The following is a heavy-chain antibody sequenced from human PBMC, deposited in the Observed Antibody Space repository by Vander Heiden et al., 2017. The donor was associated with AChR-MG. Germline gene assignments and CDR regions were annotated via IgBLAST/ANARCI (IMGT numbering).Heavy chain of an antibody. CDR2: IKQDGSEK. J-gene: IGHJ5*02. Sequence: EVQLVESGGGLVQPGGSLRLSCAASGFTFSRYWMGWVRQAPGKGLEWVANIKQDGSEKYYVDSVKGRFTISRDNAKNSLYLQMNSLRAEDTAVYYCARSDYDFWSGYPRTNWFDPWGQGTLVTVSS. CDR3: ARSDYDFWSGYPRTNWFDP. V-gene: IGHV3-7*01. CDR1: GFTFSRYW. D-gene: IGHD3-3*01.